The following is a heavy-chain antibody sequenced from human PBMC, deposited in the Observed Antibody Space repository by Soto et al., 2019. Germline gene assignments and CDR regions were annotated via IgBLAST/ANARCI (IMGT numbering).Heavy chain of an antibody. D-gene: IGHD6-13*01. J-gene: IGHJ6*02. V-gene: IGHV4-39*01. Sequence: LETLSLTCTVSGGSISSSSYYWGWIRQPPGKGLEWIGSIYYSGSTYYNPSLKSRVTISVDTSKNQFSLKLSSVTAADTAVYYCARHVRSGSWVNYYYYYGMDVWGQGTTVTVSS. CDR2: IYYSGST. CDR1: GGSISSSSYY. CDR3: ARHVRSGSWVNYYYYYGMDV.